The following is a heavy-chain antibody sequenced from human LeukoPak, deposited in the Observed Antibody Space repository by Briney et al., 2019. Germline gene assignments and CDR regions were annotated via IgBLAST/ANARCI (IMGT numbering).Heavy chain of an antibody. Sequence: GGSLRLSCAASGFTFSSYSMNWVRQAPGKGLEWVSSISSSGSYIYYADSVKGRFTISRDNAKNSLYLQMNSLRAEDTAVYYCARDIYYYDSSGYYFPGGSDYWGQGTLVTVSS. CDR3: ARDIYYYDSSGYYFPGGSDY. D-gene: IGHD3-22*01. V-gene: IGHV3-21*04. J-gene: IGHJ4*02. CDR2: ISSSGSYI. CDR1: GFTFSSYS.